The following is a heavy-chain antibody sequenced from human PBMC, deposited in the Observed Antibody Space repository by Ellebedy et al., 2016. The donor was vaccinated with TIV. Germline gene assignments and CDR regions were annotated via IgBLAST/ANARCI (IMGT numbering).Heavy chain of an antibody. V-gene: IGHV1-46*01. D-gene: IGHD5-18*01. CDR2: INPSASST. J-gene: IGHJ4*02. CDR3: AGHRDTALSF. Sequence: AASVKVSCKASGYTFTNYYIHWVRQAPGKGLEWMGIINPSASSTSYAQKFQDRVIMTWETSTSTVYLELSILRSEDTAIYYCAGHRDTALSFWGQGTLVTVSS. CDR1: GYTFTNYY.